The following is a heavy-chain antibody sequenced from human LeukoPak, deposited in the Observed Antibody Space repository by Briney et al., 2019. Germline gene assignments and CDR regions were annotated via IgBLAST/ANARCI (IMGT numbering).Heavy chain of an antibody. D-gene: IGHD2/OR15-2a*01. V-gene: IGHV3-23*01. Sequence: GGSLRLSCAASGFTFNNFAMSWVRQAPGKGLEWVSSIGASGGSAFYADSVKGRFTSSRDISLHLQMNSLRAEDTAVYYCVRNNNNDYWGQGTLVTVSS. J-gene: IGHJ4*02. CDR2: IGASGGSA. CDR3: VRNNNNDY. CDR1: GFTFNNFA.